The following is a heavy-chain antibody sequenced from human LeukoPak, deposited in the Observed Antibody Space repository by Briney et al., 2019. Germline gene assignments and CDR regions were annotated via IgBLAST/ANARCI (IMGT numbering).Heavy chain of an antibody. D-gene: IGHD6-19*01. CDR3: ARGARQWLPKNWFDP. CDR2: ISAYNEKT. Sequence: ASVKVSCKASGYTFTNYGISWLRQAPGQGLKWMGWISAYNEKTDFAQNLQGRLTMTIDTSTNTAYMELSSLRSDDTAVYYCARGARQWLPKNWFDPWGQGTLVTVSS. J-gene: IGHJ5*02. V-gene: IGHV1-18*01. CDR1: GYTFTNYG.